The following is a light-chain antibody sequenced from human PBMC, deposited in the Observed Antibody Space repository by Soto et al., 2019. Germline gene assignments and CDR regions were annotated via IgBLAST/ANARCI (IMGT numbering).Light chain of an antibody. Sequence: DIVMTQSPDSLAVSLGERATINCKSSQSVLYSSKNKNYLAWYQQKPGQPPKLLIYWASTRESGVPDRFSGSGSGTDFTLTISGLQAEDVAVYYCQQYYSIPQTFGQGTKLEIK. CDR1: QSVLYSSKNKNY. V-gene: IGKV4-1*01. CDR3: QQYYSIPQT. CDR2: WAS. J-gene: IGKJ2*01.